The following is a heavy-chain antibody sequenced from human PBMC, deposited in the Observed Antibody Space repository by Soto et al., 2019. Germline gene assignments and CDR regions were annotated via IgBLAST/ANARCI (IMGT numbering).Heavy chain of an antibody. Sequence: ASVKVSCKASGYTFTSYAMQWVRQAPGQRLEWMGWINAGNGNTKYSQKFQGRVTITRDTSASTAYMELSRLRSDDTAVYYCARGSSLYDYVWGSYRYTRGYPVPRVFDYWGQGTLVTVSS. CDR1: GYTFTSYA. D-gene: IGHD3-16*02. CDR2: INAGNGNT. J-gene: IGHJ4*02. CDR3: ARGSSLYDYVWGSYRYTRGYPVPRVFDY. V-gene: IGHV1-3*01.